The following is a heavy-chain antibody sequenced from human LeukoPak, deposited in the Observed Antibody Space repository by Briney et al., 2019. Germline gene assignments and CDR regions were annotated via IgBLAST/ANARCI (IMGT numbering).Heavy chain of an antibody. J-gene: IGHJ5*02. V-gene: IGHV3-23*01. CDR3: SRDRSRGYSFT. CDR2: LSGTGGST. CDR1: GFTFSNYA. D-gene: IGHD5-12*01. Sequence: GGSLRLSCAASGFTFSNYAMSWVRQAPGKGLEWVSTLSGTGGSTYYADSVKGRFTISRDNSRNTLYLQMSNLRADDTAMYYCSRDRSRGYSFTWGQGTLVTVS.